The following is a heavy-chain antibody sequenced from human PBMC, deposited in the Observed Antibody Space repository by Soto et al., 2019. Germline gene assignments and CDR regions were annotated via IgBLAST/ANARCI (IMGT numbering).Heavy chain of an antibody. J-gene: IGHJ3*02. Sequence: GESLKISCKGSEYSFTSYWIGWVRQMPGKGLEWMGIIYPGDSDTRYSPSFQGQVTISADKSISTAYLQWSSLKASDTAMYYCASLYYYDSSGYHDAFDIWGQGTMVTVSS. V-gene: IGHV5-51*01. CDR3: ASLYYYDSSGYHDAFDI. CDR2: IYPGDSDT. CDR1: EYSFTSYW. D-gene: IGHD3-22*01.